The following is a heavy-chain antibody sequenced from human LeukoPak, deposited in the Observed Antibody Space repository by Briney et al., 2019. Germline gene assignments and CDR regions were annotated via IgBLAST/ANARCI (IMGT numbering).Heavy chain of an antibody. J-gene: IGHJ4*02. CDR1: GFTFISYA. D-gene: IGHD3-3*01. CDR3: ARDFIETSKYYDFWSGYYQPYFDY. CDR2: ISYDGSNK. Sequence: PGTSLRLSCAASGFTFISYAMHWVRQAPGKGLEWVAVISYDGSNKYYADSVKGRFTISRDNSKNTLYLQMNSLRAEDTAVYYCARDFIETSKYYDFWSGYYQPYFDYWGQGTLVTVSS. V-gene: IGHV3-30*04.